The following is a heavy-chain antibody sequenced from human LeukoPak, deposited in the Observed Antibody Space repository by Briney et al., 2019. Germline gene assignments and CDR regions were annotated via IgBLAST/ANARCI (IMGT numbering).Heavy chain of an antibody. Sequence: GGSLRLSCAASGFTFSDYYMSWIRQAPGKGLEWISYISSSGDIIYYTDSVKGRFTISRDNARNSLYLQMSSLRAEDTAVYYCARDDIIVGVANWGQGTLVTVSS. D-gene: IGHD1-26*01. CDR3: ARDDIIVGVAN. J-gene: IGHJ4*02. CDR1: GFTFSDYY. CDR2: ISSSGDII. V-gene: IGHV3-11*01.